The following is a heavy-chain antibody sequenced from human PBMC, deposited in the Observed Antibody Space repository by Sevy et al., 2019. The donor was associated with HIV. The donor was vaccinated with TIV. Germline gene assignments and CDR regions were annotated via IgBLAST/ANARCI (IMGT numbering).Heavy chain of an antibody. V-gene: IGHV4-59*01. CDR1: GGSISSYY. CDR2: IYYSGST. D-gene: IGHD6-19*01. Sequence: SETLSLTCTVSGGSISSYYWSWIRQPPGKGLEWIGYIYYSGSTNYNPSLKSRVTISVDTSKNQFSLKLSSVTAADTAVYYCAREYSSGWRGGAFDIWGQGTMDTVSS. CDR3: AREYSSGWRGGAFDI. J-gene: IGHJ3*02.